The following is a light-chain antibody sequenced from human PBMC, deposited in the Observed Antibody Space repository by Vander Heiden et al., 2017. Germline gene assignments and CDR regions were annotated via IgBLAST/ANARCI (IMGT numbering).Light chain of an antibody. V-gene: IGKV4-1*01. J-gene: IGKJ1*01. CDR3: QEYNRSVT. CDR2: WST. Sequence: IVLTHSPHSLPVSQGERATINRKSSQSLVHSANNKNYLAWYQQKPGQPPRLLIDWSTTRESGVPDRFSGSGAGKDFTLTISSLQAEDVVVYYRQEYNRSVTFGQGTKVEIK. CDR1: QSLVHSANNKNY.